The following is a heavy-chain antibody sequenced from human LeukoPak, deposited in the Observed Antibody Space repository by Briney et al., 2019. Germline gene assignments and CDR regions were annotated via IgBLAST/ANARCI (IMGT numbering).Heavy chain of an antibody. CDR2: IHYSGTT. J-gene: IGHJ3*02. CDR1: GASISGSTDF. Sequence: PSETLSLTCSVSGASISGSTDFWAWIRQSPGKGLEWIGSIHYSGTTYYNPSLKSRVTISVDTPKNQFSLKLSSVTAADTAVYYCARLFEDAFDIWGQGTMVTVSS. D-gene: IGHD2-21*01. V-gene: IGHV4-39*01. CDR3: ARLFEDAFDI.